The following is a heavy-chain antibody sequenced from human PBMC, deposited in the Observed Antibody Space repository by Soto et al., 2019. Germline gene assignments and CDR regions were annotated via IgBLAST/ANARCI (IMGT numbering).Heavy chain of an antibody. D-gene: IGHD2-8*01. CDR3: ARAGGDCTNGVCYRVGAFDI. J-gene: IGHJ3*02. CDR1: GFTFSSYE. V-gene: IGHV3-48*03. CDR2: ISSSGSTI. Sequence: VGSLRLSCAASGFTFSSYEMNWVRQAPGEGLEWVADISSSGSTIYYADSVKGRFTISRDNAKNSLYLQMNSLRAEDTAVYYCARAGGDCTNGVCYRVGAFDIWGQGTMVTVSS.